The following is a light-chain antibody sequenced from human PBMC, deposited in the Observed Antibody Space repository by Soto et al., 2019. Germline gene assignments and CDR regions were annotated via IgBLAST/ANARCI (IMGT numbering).Light chain of an antibody. J-gene: IGLJ2*01. V-gene: IGLV2-14*01. Sequence: QSALTQPASVSGSPGQSITISCTGTSSDVGGYNYVSWYQQHPGKAPKLMIYEVSNRPSGVSSRFSGSKSGNTASLTISGLQAEDEADYYCASCRTSNTRVFGGGTKLTVL. CDR1: SSDVGGYNY. CDR2: EVS. CDR3: ASCRTSNTRV.